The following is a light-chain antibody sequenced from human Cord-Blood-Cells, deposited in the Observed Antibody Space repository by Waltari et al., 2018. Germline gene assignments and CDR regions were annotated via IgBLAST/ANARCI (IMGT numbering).Light chain of an antibody. Sequence: QSALTQPVSVSGSPGQSIPISCPGTSSDVGSYTLIPWYQQHPGKAPKLMIYEGSKRPSGVANRFSGSKSGNTASLTISGLQAEDEADYYCCSYAGSSTYVFGTGTKVTVL. CDR1: SSDVGSYTL. V-gene: IGLV2-23*01. CDR3: CSYAGSSTYV. CDR2: EGS. J-gene: IGLJ1*01.